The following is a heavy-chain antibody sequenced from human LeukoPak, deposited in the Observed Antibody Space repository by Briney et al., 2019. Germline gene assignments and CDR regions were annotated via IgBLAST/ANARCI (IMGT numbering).Heavy chain of an antibody. CDR2: VIPIFGTA. Sequence: VASVKVSCKASGGTFSSYAISWVRQAPGQGLEWMGGVIPIFGTANYAQKFQGRVTITADKSTSTAYMELSSLRSEDTAVYYCARAHPTVAAFDIWGQGTMVTVSS. D-gene: IGHD4-23*01. CDR3: ARAHPTVAAFDI. CDR1: GGTFSSYA. J-gene: IGHJ3*02. V-gene: IGHV1-69*06.